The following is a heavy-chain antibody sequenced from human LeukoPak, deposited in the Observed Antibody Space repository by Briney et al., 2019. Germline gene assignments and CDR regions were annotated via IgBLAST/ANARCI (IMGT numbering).Heavy chain of an antibody. CDR3: ARGYIVATPYYFDY. V-gene: IGHV4-34*01. D-gene: IGHD5-12*01. J-gene: IGHJ4*02. CDR2: INHSGST. Sequence: SETLSLTCAVYGGSFSGYYWSWIRQPPGKGLEWIGEINHSGSTNYNPSLKSRVTISVDTSKNQFSLKLSAVTAADTAVYYCARGYIVATPYYFDYWGQGTLVTVSS. CDR1: GGSFSGYY.